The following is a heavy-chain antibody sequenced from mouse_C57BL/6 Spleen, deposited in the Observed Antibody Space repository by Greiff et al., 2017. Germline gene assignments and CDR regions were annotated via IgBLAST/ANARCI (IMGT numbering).Heavy chain of an antibody. D-gene: IGHD1-1*01. CDR3: ARDYYYGSSPWVAY. Sequence: VQLQQSGAELVRPGASVKLSCKASGYTFTDYYINWVKQRPGQGLEWIARIYPGSGNTYYNEKFKGKATLTAEKSSSTAYMQLSSLTSEDSAVYFCARDYYYGSSPWVAYWGQGTLVTVSA. J-gene: IGHJ3*01. CDR2: IYPGSGNT. CDR1: GYTFTDYY. V-gene: IGHV1-76*01.